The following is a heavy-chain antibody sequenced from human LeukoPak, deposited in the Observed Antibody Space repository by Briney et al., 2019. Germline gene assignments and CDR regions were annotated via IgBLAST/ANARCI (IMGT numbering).Heavy chain of an antibody. CDR2: IYYSGST. CDR1: GGSISSYY. D-gene: IGHD6-19*01. CDR3: ARRASGYYMDV. V-gene: IGHV4-59*12. J-gene: IGHJ6*03. Sequence: SETLSLTCTVSGGSISSYYWSWIRQPPGKGLEWIGYIYYSGSTNYNPSLKSRVTISVDTSKNQFSLKLSSVTAADTAVYYCARRASGYYMDVWGKGTTVTVSS.